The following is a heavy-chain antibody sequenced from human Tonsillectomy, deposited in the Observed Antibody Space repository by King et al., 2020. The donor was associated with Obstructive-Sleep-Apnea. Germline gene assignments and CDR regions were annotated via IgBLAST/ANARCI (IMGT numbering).Heavy chain of an antibody. D-gene: IGHD3-10*01. Sequence: VQLVESGGGLVKPGGSLRLSCAASGFTFSNAWMSWVRQAPGKGLEWIGRSKSKTVGGTADYAAPVKGRVTISRDDSKNTLYLQMNSLKTEDKAVYYCTRSGSYYLSYYYYGMDVWGQGTTVTVSS. J-gene: IGHJ6*02. CDR1: GFTFSNAW. V-gene: IGHV3-15*01. CDR3: TRSGSYYLSYYYYGMDV. CDR2: SKSKTVGGTA.